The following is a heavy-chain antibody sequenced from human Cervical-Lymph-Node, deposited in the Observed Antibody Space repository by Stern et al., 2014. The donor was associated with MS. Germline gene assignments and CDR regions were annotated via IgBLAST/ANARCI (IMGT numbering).Heavy chain of an antibody. J-gene: IGHJ4*02. Sequence: VHLVESGSELKKPGASVKVSCKASGYTFTSYAMKWVRQAPGQGLEWMGWINTKTGNPTYAQGFTGRFVFSLDTSVSTAYLQISGLRAEDSAVYYCATVSSADYPYWGQGTLVTVSS. CDR2: INTKTGNP. V-gene: IGHV7-4-1*02. D-gene: IGHD4/OR15-4a*01. CDR1: GYTFTSYA. CDR3: ATVSSADYPY.